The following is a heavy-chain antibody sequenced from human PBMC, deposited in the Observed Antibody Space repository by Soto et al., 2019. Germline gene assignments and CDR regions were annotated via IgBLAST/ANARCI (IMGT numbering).Heavy chain of an antibody. Sequence: GGSLRLSCAASGFTFSGYAMGWVRQAPGKGLEWVSGITASGGSTYYADSVKGRFTISRDNSKNTLYLQMNSLRAEDTAVYYCAKDLRGSTRYYFDYWGQGTLVTVSS. CDR2: ITASGGST. V-gene: IGHV3-23*01. D-gene: IGHD1-26*01. CDR3: AKDLRGSTRYYFDY. J-gene: IGHJ4*02. CDR1: GFTFSGYA.